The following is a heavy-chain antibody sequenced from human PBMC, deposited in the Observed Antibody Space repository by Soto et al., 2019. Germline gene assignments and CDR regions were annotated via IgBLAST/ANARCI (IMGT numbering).Heavy chain of an antibody. J-gene: IGHJ3*02. D-gene: IGHD6-19*01. Sequence: QVPLVQSGAEVKEPGASVKVSCKASGYSFSSYVMHWVRQAPGQSLEWMGWINAASGNTGYSQKFQGRLTITRDTSASTAYMELSSLTSEDTAVYYCARLAVVAGTDIWGQGTMVTVSS. V-gene: IGHV1-3*01. CDR1: GYSFSSYV. CDR2: INAASGNT. CDR3: ARLAVVAGTDI.